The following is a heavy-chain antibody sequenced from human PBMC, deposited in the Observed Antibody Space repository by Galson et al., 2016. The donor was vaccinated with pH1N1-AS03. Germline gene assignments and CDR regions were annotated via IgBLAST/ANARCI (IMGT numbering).Heavy chain of an antibody. CDR2: IYPGDSDT. CDR1: GYRFTSYW. D-gene: IGHD6-13*01. CDR3: ARHQITAVGTNYGMDV. V-gene: IGHV5-51*01. J-gene: IGHJ6*02. Sequence: QSGAEVKKPGESLKISCKGSGYRFTSYWIGWVRQMPGKGLEWMGIIYPGDSDTRYGPSFQGQVTISADKSISTAYLQWSSLKASDTAMYYWARHQITAVGTNYGMDVWGQGTTVTVSS.